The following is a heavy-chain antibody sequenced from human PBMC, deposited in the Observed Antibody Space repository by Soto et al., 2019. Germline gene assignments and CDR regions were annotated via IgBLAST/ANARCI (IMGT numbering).Heavy chain of an antibody. CDR3: ARGPEYGGNSDAVDL. CDR2: ILPFFGTA. CDR1: VGTFRTES. V-gene: IGHV1-69*13. D-gene: IGHD2-21*02. J-gene: IGHJ1*01. Sequence: QVHLVQSGAEVQKPGSSVKVSCKYSVGTFRTESINWVRQAPGQGREWMGGILPFFGTADYAPRFQGRVTSTADGDTTTAYMELRSMTSQDTYVYFSARGPEYGGNSDAVDLWGQGTMVTVSS.